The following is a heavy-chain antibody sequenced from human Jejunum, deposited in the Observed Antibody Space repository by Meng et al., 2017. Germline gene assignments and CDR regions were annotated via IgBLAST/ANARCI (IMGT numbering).Heavy chain of an antibody. V-gene: IGHV4-61*08. CDR3: ARDHMGSLDY. D-gene: IGHD1-26*01. Sequence: QVELEEAGPGLVRPSETLPLLCTVSGGCVRCTGYLWGWIRQPPGKGLEWIGYASTSYNPSLKSRVTISFDTSRNQLSLSLRYVTAADTAVYYCARDHMGSLDYGGQGILVTVSS. CDR1: GGCVRCTGYL. CDR2: AST. J-gene: IGHJ4*02.